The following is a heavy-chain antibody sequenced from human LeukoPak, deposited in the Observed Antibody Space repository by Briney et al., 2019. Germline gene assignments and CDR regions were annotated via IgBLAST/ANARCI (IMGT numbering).Heavy chain of an antibody. CDR3: ARDMGTRWLQLPGNAFDI. CDR1: GFTFSSYW. D-gene: IGHD5-24*01. Sequence: GGSLTLSCAASGFTFSSYWMSWVRQAPGKGLEWVANIKQDGSEKYYVDSVKGRFTIYRDNAKNSLYLQMNSLRAEDTAVYYCARDMGTRWLQLPGNAFDIWGQGTMVTVSS. V-gene: IGHV3-7*01. CDR2: IKQDGSEK. J-gene: IGHJ3*02.